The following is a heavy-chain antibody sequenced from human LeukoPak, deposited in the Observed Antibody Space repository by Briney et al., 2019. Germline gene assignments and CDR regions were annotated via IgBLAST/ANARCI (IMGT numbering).Heavy chain of an antibody. CDR2: INPSGGGT. V-gene: IGHV1-46*01. Sequence: ASVKVSWKASGYSFTSYNMHWVRQAPGQGLEWMGIINPSGGGTTYAQKFQGRVTMTRDTSTSTVYMELSSLRSEDTAVYYCARVVDGDYSYYFDYWGQGTLVTVSS. CDR1: GYSFTSYN. CDR3: ARVVDGDYSYYFDY. J-gene: IGHJ4*02. D-gene: IGHD4-17*01.